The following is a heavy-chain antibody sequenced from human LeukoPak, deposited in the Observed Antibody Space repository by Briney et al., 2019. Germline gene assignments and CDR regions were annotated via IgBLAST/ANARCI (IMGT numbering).Heavy chain of an antibody. V-gene: IGHV3-72*01. CDR1: GFTLSDHY. CDR3: VRDTYASFDY. J-gene: IGHJ4*02. CDR2: TRNKANGYTT. D-gene: IGHD2-2*01. Sequence: GGSLRLSCAASGFTLSDHYMDWVRQAPGKGLEWVGRTRNKANGYTTDYAASVKGRFTISRDDSTNSLYLQMNSLKAEDTAMYIRVRDTYASFDYWGQGTLVTVSS.